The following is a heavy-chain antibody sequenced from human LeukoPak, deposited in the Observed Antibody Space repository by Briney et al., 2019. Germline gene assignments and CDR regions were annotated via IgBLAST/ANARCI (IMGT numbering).Heavy chain of an antibody. CDR2: INHSGST. D-gene: IGHD6-19*01. V-gene: IGHV4-34*01. CDR3: ARGRSVAGPTGRAFDI. CDR1: GGSFSGYY. J-gene: IGHJ3*02. Sequence: SETLSLTCAVYGGSFSGYYWSWVRQPPGKGLEWIGEINHSGSTNYNPSLKSRVTISVDTSKNQFSLKLSPVTAADTAMYYCARGRSVAGPTGRAFDIWGQGTMVTVSS.